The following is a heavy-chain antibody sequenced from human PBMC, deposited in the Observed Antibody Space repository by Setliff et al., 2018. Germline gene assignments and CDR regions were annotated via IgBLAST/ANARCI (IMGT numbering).Heavy chain of an antibody. CDR2: IYHRGRT. V-gene: IGHV4-38-2*01. Sequence: TSETLSLTCGVSGASITSGHYWGWIRQPPGKGLEWIGTIYHRGRTYYNPSLRSRVTMSLDTSKNQFSLRLSSVTAADTAVYYCARDRTAYSYGLDVWGQGTTVTVSS. CDR1: GASITSGHY. D-gene: IGHD5-18*01. J-gene: IGHJ6*02. CDR3: ARDRTAYSYGLDV.